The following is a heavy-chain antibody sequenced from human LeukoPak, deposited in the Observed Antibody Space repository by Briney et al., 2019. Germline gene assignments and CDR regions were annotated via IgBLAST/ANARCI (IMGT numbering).Heavy chain of an antibody. D-gene: IGHD1-1*01. V-gene: IGHV3-7*01. J-gene: IGHJ5*02. Sequence: GGSLRLSCAASGFTFTTYWMTWVRQAPGKGLEWVANIKQDGSEKYYVDSVKGRFTISRDNAKKSLYLQMKSLRTEDTAVYYCAGQHVNEAWFDPWGQGTLVTVSS. CDR1: GFTFTTYW. CDR3: AGQHVNEAWFDP. CDR2: IKQDGSEK.